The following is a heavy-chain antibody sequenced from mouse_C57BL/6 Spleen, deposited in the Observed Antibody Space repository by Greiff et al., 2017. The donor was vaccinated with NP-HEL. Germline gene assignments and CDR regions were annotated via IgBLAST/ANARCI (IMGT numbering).Heavy chain of an antibody. V-gene: IGHV1-55*01. CDR3: AIQGGDSSGPYYFDY. CDR2: IYPGSGST. J-gene: IGHJ2*01. D-gene: IGHD3-2*02. Sequence: QVQLQQPGAELVKPGASVKMSCKASGYTFTSYWITWVKQRPGQGLEWIGDIYPGSGSTNYNEKFKSKATLTVDTSSSTAYMQLSSLTSEDSAVYYCAIQGGDSSGPYYFDYWGQGTTLTVSS. CDR1: GYTFTSYW.